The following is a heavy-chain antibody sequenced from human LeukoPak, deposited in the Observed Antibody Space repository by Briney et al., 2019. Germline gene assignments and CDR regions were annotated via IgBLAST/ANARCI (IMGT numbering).Heavy chain of an antibody. D-gene: IGHD3-10*01. CDR1: GASISSVY. CDR2: ISYTGRT. CDR3: ARRVWFGESENYYFDY. V-gene: IGHV4-59*08. J-gene: IGHJ4*02. Sequence: SETLSLTCTVSGASISSVYWSWIRQPPGKGLEWIGYISYTGRTKYNPSLKSRVTMSVDTSKNQFSLKLSSLTAADTAVYYCARRVWFGESENYYFDYWGQGTLVTVSS.